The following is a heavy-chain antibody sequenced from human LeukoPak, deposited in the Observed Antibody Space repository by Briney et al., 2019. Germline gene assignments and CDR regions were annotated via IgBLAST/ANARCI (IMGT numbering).Heavy chain of an antibody. Sequence: SQTLSLTCTVSGGSISSGGYYWSWIRQPPGKGLEWIGEINHSGRTNYNPSLKSRVTISVDTSKNQFSLKLSSVTAADTAVYYCARAKITMIVVVNYWYFDLWGRGTLVTVSS. CDR3: ARAKITMIVVVNYWYFDL. D-gene: IGHD3-22*01. CDR1: GGSISSGGYY. V-gene: IGHV4-30-2*01. J-gene: IGHJ2*01. CDR2: INHSGRT.